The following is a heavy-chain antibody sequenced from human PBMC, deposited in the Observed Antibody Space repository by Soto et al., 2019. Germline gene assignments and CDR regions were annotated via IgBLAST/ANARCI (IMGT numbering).Heavy chain of an antibody. CDR2: ISAYNGNT. Sequence: GASVKVSCKASGYSFTSYGISWVRQAPGQGLEWMGWISAYNGNTNYAQKLQGRVTMTTDTSTSTAYVELRSLRSDDTAVYYCARDNGFGESDVWGQGTLVTVSS. D-gene: IGHD3-10*01. J-gene: IGHJ4*02. CDR1: GYSFTSYG. CDR3: ARDNGFGESDV. V-gene: IGHV1-18*01.